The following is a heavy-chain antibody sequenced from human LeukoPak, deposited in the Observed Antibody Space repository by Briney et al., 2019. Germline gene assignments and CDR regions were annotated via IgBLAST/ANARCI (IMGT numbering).Heavy chain of an antibody. Sequence: PGGSLRLSCAASGFTFSSYWMHWVRQAPGKGLVWVSRINSDGSSTSYADSVKGRFTISRDNAKNTLYLQVNSLRAEDTAVYYCAREVTTVTCYWFDPWGQGTLVTVSS. CDR1: GFTFSSYW. CDR2: INSDGSST. J-gene: IGHJ5*02. CDR3: AREVTTVTCYWFDP. V-gene: IGHV3-74*01. D-gene: IGHD4-17*01.